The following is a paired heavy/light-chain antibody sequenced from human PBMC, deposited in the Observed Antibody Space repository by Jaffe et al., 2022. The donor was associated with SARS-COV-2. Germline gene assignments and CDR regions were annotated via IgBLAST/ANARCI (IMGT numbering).Light chain of an antibody. CDR1: QSVSSN. CDR3: QQHDRWPYA. V-gene: IGKV3-15*01. J-gene: IGKJ2*01. CDR2: GAS. Sequence: EIVMTQSPGTLSVSPGERATLSCRASQSVSSNVAWYQHKPGQAPRLLIYGASTRATGIPARFSGSGSGTDFTLTISSLQPEDFAVYYCQQHDRWPYAFGQGTKLEI.
Heavy chain of an antibody. CDR3: LRRATLTVPGDRDWYFDL. J-gene: IGHJ2*01. D-gene: IGHD4-17*01. Sequence: EEQMVESGGGLVHPGGSLRLSCSASGFAFSSYALHWVRQAPGKGLEYVSAVNSVGDSRYYADSVKGRFTISRDNLKNTLHLQMNSLRAEDTALYYCLRRATLTVPGDRDWYFDLWGRGTLVTVSS. CDR1: GFAFSSYA. CDR2: VNSVGDSR. V-gene: IGHV3-64D*09.